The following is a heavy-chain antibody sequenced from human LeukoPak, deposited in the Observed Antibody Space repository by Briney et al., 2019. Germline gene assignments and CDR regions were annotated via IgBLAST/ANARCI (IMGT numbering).Heavy chain of an antibody. D-gene: IGHD3-9*01. Sequence: SETLSLTCAVYGGSFSGYYWSWIRQPPGKGLEWTGEINHSGSTNYNPSLKSRVTISVDTSKNQFSLKLSSVTAADTAVYYCARSSFEWFHPLTFDYWGQGTLVTVSS. CDR1: GGSFSGYY. V-gene: IGHV4-34*01. CDR2: INHSGST. J-gene: IGHJ4*02. CDR3: ARSSFEWFHPLTFDY.